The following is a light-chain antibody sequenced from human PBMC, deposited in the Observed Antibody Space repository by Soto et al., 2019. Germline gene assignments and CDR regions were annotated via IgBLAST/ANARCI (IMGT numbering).Light chain of an antibody. Sequence: EIVLTQSPGTLSLSPGERASLSCRPTQTVSGNSLAWYQQKAGQAPKLLIHGASTRATGIPDRFSGSGSGTDFTLSISRLEPEDFAVYYCQLYGSSPKTFGQGTKVEVK. CDR3: QLYGSSPKT. J-gene: IGKJ1*01. CDR2: GAS. CDR1: QTVSGNS. V-gene: IGKV3-20*01.